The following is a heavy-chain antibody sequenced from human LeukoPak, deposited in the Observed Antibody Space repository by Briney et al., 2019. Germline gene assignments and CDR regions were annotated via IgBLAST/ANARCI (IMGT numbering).Heavy chain of an antibody. CDR1: GFTFSSYA. V-gene: IGHV3-23*01. J-gene: IGHJ6*03. Sequence: GGSLRLSCAASGFTFSSYAMTWVRQAPGKGPEWVTGISASGGGTYYADSVKGRFTISGDNSKNTIHLQLNSLRAEDTAIYYCAKSPGDTRSYYYMDVWGKGTTVTVSS. CDR2: ISASGGGT. CDR3: AKSPGDTRSYYYMDV. D-gene: IGHD5-18*01.